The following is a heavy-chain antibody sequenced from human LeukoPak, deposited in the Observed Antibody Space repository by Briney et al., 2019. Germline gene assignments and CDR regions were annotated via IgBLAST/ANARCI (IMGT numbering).Heavy chain of an antibody. D-gene: IGHD1-26*01. CDR3: ARVDSGSYSGSLDY. Sequence: GASVRVSCTASGYTFTGYCMHWGRQAPGQGREGMGWINPNSGGTNYAQTFQGRVTMTTDTSISTAYMELSRLRSDDTAVYYCARVDSGSYSGSLDYWGQGTLVTVSS. CDR2: INPNSGGT. J-gene: IGHJ4*02. V-gene: IGHV1-2*02. CDR1: GYTFTGYC.